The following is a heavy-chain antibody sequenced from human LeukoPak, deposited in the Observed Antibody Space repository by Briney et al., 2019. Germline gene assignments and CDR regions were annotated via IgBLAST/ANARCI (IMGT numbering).Heavy chain of an antibody. Sequence: SETLSLTCTVSGGSVSSGSYYWSWIRQPPGKGLEWIGYIYYSGSTNYNPSLKSRVTISVDTSKNQFSLKLSSVTAADTAVYYCARGGYSSGWELYYFDYWGQGTLVTVSS. V-gene: IGHV4-61*01. D-gene: IGHD6-19*01. CDR3: ARGGYSSGWELYYFDY. CDR2: IYYSGST. J-gene: IGHJ4*02. CDR1: GGSVSSGSYY.